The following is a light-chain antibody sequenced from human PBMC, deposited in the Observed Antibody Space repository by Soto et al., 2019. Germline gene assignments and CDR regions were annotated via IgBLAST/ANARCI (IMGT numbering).Light chain of an antibody. Sequence: EIVLTQSPATLSLSPGERATLSCRASQTVSSYLAWYQQKPGQAPRLLVYDASDRATGIPARFSGSGSGTDFTLTISSVEPEDFAVYYCQQRRTVGQGTRLEIK. CDR1: QTVSSY. J-gene: IGKJ5*01. CDR2: DAS. V-gene: IGKV3-11*01. CDR3: QQRRT.